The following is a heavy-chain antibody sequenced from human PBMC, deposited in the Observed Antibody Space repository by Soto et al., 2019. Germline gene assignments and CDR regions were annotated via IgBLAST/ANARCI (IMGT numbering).Heavy chain of an antibody. CDR1: GFTFSNYA. D-gene: IGHD1-26*01. V-gene: IGHV3-23*01. CDR2: ISAGGSST. Sequence: GVSLRLSCAVSGFTFSNYAIHWVRQAPGKGLEWVSGISAGGSSTFYADSVKGRFTISRDNSMNTLYLHMNSLRAEDTAVYYCAKVYYSGTFPGAFDIWGQGTLVTVSS. CDR3: AKVYYSGTFPGAFDI. J-gene: IGHJ3*02.